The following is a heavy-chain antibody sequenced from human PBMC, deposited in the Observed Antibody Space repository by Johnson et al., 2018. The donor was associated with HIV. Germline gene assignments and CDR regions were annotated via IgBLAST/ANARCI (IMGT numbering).Heavy chain of an antibody. D-gene: IGHD3-3*01. CDR2: ISWNSGSI. CDR3: ASDLTYYNFWSGYWGDAFDI. Sequence: VQLVESGGGLVQPGRSLRLSCAASGFTFDDYAMHWVRQAPGKGLEWVSGISWNSGSIGYGDSVKGRFPSSRDNAKNSLYLQMNSLSTEDTAVYYCASDLTYYNFWSGYWGDAFDIWGQGTMVTVSS. J-gene: IGHJ3*02. CDR1: GFTFDDYA. V-gene: IGHV3-9*01.